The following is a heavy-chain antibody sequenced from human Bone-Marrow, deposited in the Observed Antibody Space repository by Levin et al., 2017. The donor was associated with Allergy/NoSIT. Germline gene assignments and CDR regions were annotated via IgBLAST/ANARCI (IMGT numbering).Heavy chain of an antibody. D-gene: IGHD6-19*01. J-gene: IGHJ4*02. CDR1: GDSISSAGYS. CDR3: VRATGWYYFDY. CDR2: KYPTGRT. Sequence: KSSETLSLTCAVSGDSISSAGYSWGWIRQPPGKGLEWIGYKYPTGRTYYNASLTSRVSISVDRSKSHFSLEVNSVTAADTAVYYCVRATGWYYFDYWGQGILVTVSS. V-gene: IGHV4-30-2*01.